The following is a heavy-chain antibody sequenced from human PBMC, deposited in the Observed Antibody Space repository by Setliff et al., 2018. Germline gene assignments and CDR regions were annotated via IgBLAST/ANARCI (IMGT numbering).Heavy chain of an antibody. Sequence: GGSLRLSCATSGFIFANYAMHWVRQSPGKGLEWVAAISGSGGATYYADSVKARFIISRDNTRSTVSLQLDRVKGEDTAVYYCTKYAAAFGSGWFSLFDHWGQGTAVTVSS. CDR2: ISGSGGAT. CDR3: TKYAAAFGSGWFSLFDH. CDR1: GFIFANYA. J-gene: IGHJ4*02. D-gene: IGHD6-13*01. V-gene: IGHV3-23*01.